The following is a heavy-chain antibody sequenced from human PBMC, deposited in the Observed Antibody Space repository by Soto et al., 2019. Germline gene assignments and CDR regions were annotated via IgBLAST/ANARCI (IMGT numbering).Heavy chain of an antibody. CDR3: ARDGEYSSSPRTPHPDY. J-gene: IGHJ4*02. Sequence: PGGSLRLSCAASGFTFSNCAMSWVRQAPGKGLEWVSAISVSGTNTYYADSVKGRFTISRDNSKNTLYLQMNSLRAEDTAVYYCARDGEYSSSPRTPHPDYWGQGTLVTVSS. CDR2: ISVSGTNT. CDR1: GFTFSNCA. D-gene: IGHD6-6*01. V-gene: IGHV3-23*01.